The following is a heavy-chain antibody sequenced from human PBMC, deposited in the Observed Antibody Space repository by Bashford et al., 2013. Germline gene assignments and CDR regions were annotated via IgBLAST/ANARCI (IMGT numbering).Heavy chain of an antibody. CDR2: ISSSSSTI. Sequence: GSLRLSCAASGFVFDKFAMSWVRQAQEGLEWVSYISSSSSTIYYADSVKGRFTISRDNAKNSLYLQMNSLRDEDTAVYYCARHRSISRQQMGNFDYWGQGSLVTVSS. CDR1: GFVFDKFA. V-gene: IGHV3-48*02. CDR3: ARHRSISRQQMGNFDY. J-gene: IGHJ4*02. D-gene: IGHD6-13*01.